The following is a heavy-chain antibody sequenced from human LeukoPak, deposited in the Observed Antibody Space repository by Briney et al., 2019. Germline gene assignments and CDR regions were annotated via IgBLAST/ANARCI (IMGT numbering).Heavy chain of an antibody. V-gene: IGHV4-59*01. J-gene: IGHJ4*02. Sequence: SETLSLTCTVSGGSISNYQWTWIRQPPGKGLEWIGYIYYIGSTNYNPSLKSRVTISVDTSKNQFSLKLSSVTAADTAVYYCARGSSWYGFDYWGQGTLVTVSS. CDR2: IYYIGST. CDR3: ARGSSWYGFDY. CDR1: GGSISNYQ. D-gene: IGHD6-13*01.